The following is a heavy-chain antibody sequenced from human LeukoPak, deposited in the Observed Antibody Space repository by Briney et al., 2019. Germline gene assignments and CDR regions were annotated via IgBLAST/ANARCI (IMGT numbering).Heavy chain of an antibody. CDR2: IIPIFGTA. J-gene: IGHJ6*02. V-gene: IGHV1-69*05. CDR1: GGTFSSYA. CDR3: ARTQEEDGYNPYYYGMDV. Sequence: SVKVSCKASGGTFSSYAISWVRQAPGQGLEWMGGIIPIFGTANYAQKFQGRVTITTDESTSTAYMELSSLRSEDTAVYYCARTQEEDGYNPYYYGMDVWGQGTTVTVSS. D-gene: IGHD5-24*01.